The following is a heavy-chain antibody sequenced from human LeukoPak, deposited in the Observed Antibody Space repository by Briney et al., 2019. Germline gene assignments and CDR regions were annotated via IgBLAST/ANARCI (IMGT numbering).Heavy chain of an antibody. Sequence: PSETLSLTCTVSGDSLSSSNYYWVWIRQPPGKGLEWIGSINYSGTTYYNPSLKSRVTISADTSKKQFSLKLSSVTAADTAVYYCARTHSSSYDYYYYYYMDVWGKGTTVTVSS. D-gene: IGHD6-13*01. V-gene: IGHV4-39*07. CDR3: ARTHSSSYDYYYYYYMDV. J-gene: IGHJ6*03. CDR2: INYSGTT. CDR1: GDSLSSSNYY.